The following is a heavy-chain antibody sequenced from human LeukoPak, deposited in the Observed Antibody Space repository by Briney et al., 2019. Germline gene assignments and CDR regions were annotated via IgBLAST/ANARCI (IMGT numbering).Heavy chain of an antibody. CDR1: GYTFTGYY. CDR3: ARAKGDIVVVPASIYYFDY. CDR2: INPNSGGT. D-gene: IGHD2-2*01. Sequence: GASVKASCKASGYTFTGYYMHWVRQAPGQGLEWMGWINPNSGGTNYAQKFQGRVTMTRDTSISTAYTELSRLRSDDTAVYYCARAKGDIVVVPASIYYFDYWGQGTLVTVSS. J-gene: IGHJ4*02. V-gene: IGHV1-2*02.